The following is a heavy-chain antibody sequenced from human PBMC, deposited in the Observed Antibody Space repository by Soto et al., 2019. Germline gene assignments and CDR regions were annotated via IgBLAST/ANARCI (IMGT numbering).Heavy chain of an antibody. CDR1: GFTFSSYW. D-gene: IGHD5-12*01. CDR2: INSDGSTT. CDR3: VRVPTGGYAFSLDDY. J-gene: IGHJ4*02. V-gene: IGHV3-74*01. Sequence: EVQLVESGGGLVQPGGSLRLSCAAPGFTFSSYWMHWVRQAPGKGLVWVSRINSDGSTTTYADSVKGRFTISRDNAKNTLYLQMNSLRAEDTAVYYCVRVPTGGYAFSLDDYWGQGTLVTVSS.